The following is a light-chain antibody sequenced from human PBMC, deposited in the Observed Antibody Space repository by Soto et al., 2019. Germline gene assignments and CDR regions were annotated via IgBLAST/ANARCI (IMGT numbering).Light chain of an antibody. J-gene: IGKJ1*01. CDR2: SAS. CDR1: QSVSSN. Sequence: DIGMTQSPATLSVSPGERATLSCRASQSVSSNLAWYQQKPGQAPRLLIYSASSRATGIPDRFSGSGSGTDFTLTISRVEPEDSAVYYCQQYGYSFWTFGQGTKVDNK. CDR3: QQYGYSFWT. V-gene: IGKV3-20*01.